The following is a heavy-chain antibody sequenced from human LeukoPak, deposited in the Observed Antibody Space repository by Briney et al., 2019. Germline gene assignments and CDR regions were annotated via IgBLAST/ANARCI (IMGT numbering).Heavy chain of an antibody. D-gene: IGHD6-13*01. J-gene: IGHJ4*02. CDR3: ARAARAGDKRFDY. Sequence: SQTLSLTCAVYGGSFSGHYWSWIRQFTGKGLEWIGEVNHSGGANYNPSLKSRVTISADTSKNQFSLELSSVTAADTAVYFCARAARAGDKRFDYWGPGTLVTVSS. CDR1: GGSFSGHY. CDR2: VNHSGGA. V-gene: IGHV4-34*01.